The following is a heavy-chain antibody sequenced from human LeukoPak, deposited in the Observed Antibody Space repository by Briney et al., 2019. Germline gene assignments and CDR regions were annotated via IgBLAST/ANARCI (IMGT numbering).Heavy chain of an antibody. Sequence: GGSLRLSCVFSGFTFGSYAMSWVRQAPGKGLEWVSSLSGSGGSTYYADSVKGRFTISRDNSKNTLYLQMNSLRVEDTAVYYCAKDPHTGYSFAYWGQGTLVTVSS. V-gene: IGHV3-23*01. J-gene: IGHJ4*02. CDR3: AKDPHTGYSFAY. CDR1: GFTFGSYA. CDR2: LSGSGGST. D-gene: IGHD5-18*01.